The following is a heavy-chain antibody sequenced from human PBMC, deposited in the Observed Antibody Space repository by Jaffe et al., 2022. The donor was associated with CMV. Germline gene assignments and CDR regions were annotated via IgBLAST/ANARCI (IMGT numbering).Heavy chain of an antibody. CDR1: GGSISSYY. CDR2: IYYSGST. V-gene: IGHV4-59*08. J-gene: IGHJ5*02. Sequence: QVQLQESGPGLVKPSETLSLTCTVSGGSISSYYWSWIRQPPGKGLEWIGYIYYSGSTNYNPSLKSRVTISVDTSKNQFSLKLSSVTAADTAVYYCARLAHESRYNWRNNWFDPWGQGTLVTVSS. D-gene: IGHD1-20*01. CDR3: ARLAHESRYNWRNNWFDP.